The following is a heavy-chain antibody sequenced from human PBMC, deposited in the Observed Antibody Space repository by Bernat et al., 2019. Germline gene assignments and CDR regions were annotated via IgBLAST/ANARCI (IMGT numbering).Heavy chain of an antibody. CDR3: ARITMVQGVIIPNYYYYYMDV. V-gene: IGHV3-21*05. CDR2: ISSSSSYI. J-gene: IGHJ6*03. D-gene: IGHD3-10*01. Sequence: EVQLVESGGGLVKPGGSLRLSCAASGFTFSSYSMNWVRLAPGKGLEWVSYISSSSSYIYYADSVKGRFTISRDNAKNSLYLQMNSLRAEDTAVYYCARITMVQGVIIPNYYYYYMDVWGKGTTVTVSS. CDR1: GFTFSSYS.